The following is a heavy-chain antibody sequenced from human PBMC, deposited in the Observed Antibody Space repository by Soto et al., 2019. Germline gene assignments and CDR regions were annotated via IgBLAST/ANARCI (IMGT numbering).Heavy chain of an antibody. V-gene: IGHV3-33*01. Sequence: GRALRLSCAASGFPFSTYAMHWVRRAPGKGLEWVAVVWYDGTDKNYADSVKGRFTISRDNSKSTLYLQMDHLRVEDTGVYHCARTDCSSSDCPRDLVGAVTMDYWGQGT. CDR1: GFPFSTYA. CDR2: VWYDGTDK. J-gene: IGHJ4*02. D-gene: IGHD2-2*01. CDR3: ARTDCSSSDCPRDLVGAVTMDY.